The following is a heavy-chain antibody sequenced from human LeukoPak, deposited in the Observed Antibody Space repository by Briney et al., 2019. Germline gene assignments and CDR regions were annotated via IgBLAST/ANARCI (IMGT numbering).Heavy chain of an antibody. Sequence: GGSLDSSFQGSGYSFTSYWIGLVPELPGKGLGGMRINYPGVTDIRYSTSYQGQVTNAANQSISTAYLQLSSLKASDTAMYYCANQKKHYDSSGYYSIEFDYGGQGTLVTVSS. CDR1: GYSFTSYW. D-gene: IGHD3-22*01. CDR3: ANQKKHYDSSGYYSIEFDY. V-gene: IGHV5-51*01. J-gene: IGHJ4*02. CDR2: NYPGVTDI.